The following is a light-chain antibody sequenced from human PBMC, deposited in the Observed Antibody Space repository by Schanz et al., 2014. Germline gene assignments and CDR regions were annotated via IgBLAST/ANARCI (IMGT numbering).Light chain of an antibody. CDR1: SSDVGAYNH. CDR3: TSYRSGGTHVI. CDR2: DVY. V-gene: IGLV2-14*03. Sequence: QSALTQPASVSGSPGQSITISCTGTSSDVGAYNHVSWYQQHPGKAPKLIIYDVYNRPSGVSNRFSASKSGNTASLTISGLQAEDEADYYCTSYRSGGTHVIFGGGTKLTVL. J-gene: IGLJ2*01.